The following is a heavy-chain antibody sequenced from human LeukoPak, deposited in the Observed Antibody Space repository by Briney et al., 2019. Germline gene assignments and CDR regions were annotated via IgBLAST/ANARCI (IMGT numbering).Heavy chain of an antibody. V-gene: IGHV3-66*03. J-gene: IGHJ3*02. Sequence: GGSLRLSCAASGFTVSSTYMSWVRQAPGKGLEWVSVIQSTGTTYYADSVKGRFTISRDNSKNTLYLQMNSLGAEDTAVYYCAKDKGTVAGTGTGAFDIWGQGTMVTVSS. CDR1: GFTVSSTY. D-gene: IGHD6-19*01. CDR2: IQSTGTT. CDR3: AKDKGTVAGTGTGAFDI.